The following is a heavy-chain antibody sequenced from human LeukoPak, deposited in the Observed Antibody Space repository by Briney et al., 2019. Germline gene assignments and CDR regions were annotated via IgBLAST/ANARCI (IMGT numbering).Heavy chain of an antibody. CDR3: ASGSGYDPYYYGMDV. CDR2: INPSGGST. V-gene: IGHV1-46*01. D-gene: IGHD5-12*01. Sequence: GASVKVSCKASGYTFTSYYMHWVRQAPGQGLEWMGIINPSGGSTSYAQKFQGRVTMTRDMSTSTVYMELSSLRSEDTAVYYCASGSGYDPYYYGMDVWGQGTTVTVSS. J-gene: IGHJ6*02. CDR1: GYTFTSYY.